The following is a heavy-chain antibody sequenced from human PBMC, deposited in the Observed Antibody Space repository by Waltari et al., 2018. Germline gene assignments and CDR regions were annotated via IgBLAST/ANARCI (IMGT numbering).Heavy chain of an antibody. CDR3: AKGIAAARGFDY. V-gene: IGHV3-30*02. CDR2: IWYDGSNK. D-gene: IGHD6-13*01. J-gene: IGHJ4*02. Sequence: QVQLQQWGAGLLKPSETLSLTCAVYGGSFSGYYWSWIRQPPGKGLEWVAVIWYDGSNKYYADSVKGRFTISRDNSKNTLYLQMNSLRAEDTAMYYCAKGIAAARGFDYWGQGTLVTVSS. CDR1: GGSFSGYY.